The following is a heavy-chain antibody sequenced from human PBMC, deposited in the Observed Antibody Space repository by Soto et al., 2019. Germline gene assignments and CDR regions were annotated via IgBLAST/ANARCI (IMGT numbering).Heavy chain of an antibody. CDR2: IYHSGST. J-gene: IGHJ4*02. D-gene: IGHD5-18*01. CDR1: GGSISSYY. V-gene: IGHV4-59*12. CDR3: ARDSMGYSSDY. Sequence: PSETLSLTCTVSGGSISSYYWSWIRQPPGKGLEWIGYIYHSGSTYYNPSLKSRVTISVDRSKNQFSLKLNSVTAADTAVYYCARDSMGYSSDYWGQGTLVTVSS.